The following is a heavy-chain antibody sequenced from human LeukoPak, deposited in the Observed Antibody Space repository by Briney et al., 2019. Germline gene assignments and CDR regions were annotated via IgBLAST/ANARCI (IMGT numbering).Heavy chain of an antibody. CDR1: GFTFSSCA. CDR2: ISYDGSNK. V-gene: IGHV3-30*04. CDR3: ARPHGWRLLQNYFDY. J-gene: IGHJ4*02. D-gene: IGHD3-22*01. Sequence: GGSLRLSCAASGFTFSSCAMHWVRQAPGKGLEWVAVISYDGSNKYYADSVKGRFTISRDNSKNTLYLQMNSLRAEDTAVYYCARPHGWRLLQNYFDYWGQGTLVTVSS.